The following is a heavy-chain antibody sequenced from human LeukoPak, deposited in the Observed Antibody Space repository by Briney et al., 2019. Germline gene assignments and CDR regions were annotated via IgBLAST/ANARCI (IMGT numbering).Heavy chain of an antibody. CDR3: ARVTVGATNDYPSDY. CDR2: INPNSGGT. CDR1: GYTFTGYY. V-gene: IGHV1-2*06. Sequence: ASVKVSCKASGYTFTGYYMHWVRQAPGQGPEWMGRINPNSGGTNNAQKFQGRITMTRDTSISTAYMELSRLRSDDTAVYYCARVTVGATNDYPSDYWGQGTLVTVSS. D-gene: IGHD1-26*01. J-gene: IGHJ4*02.